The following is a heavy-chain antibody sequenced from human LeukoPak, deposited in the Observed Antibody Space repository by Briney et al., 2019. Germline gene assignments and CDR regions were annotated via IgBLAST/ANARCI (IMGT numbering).Heavy chain of an antibody. J-gene: IGHJ4*02. D-gene: IGHD1-1*01. CDR1: GFTFSSYA. V-gene: IGHV3-23*01. CDR3: AKLRTGTATNFDY. CDR2: ISNSGGTT. Sequence: PGGSLRLSCAASGFTFSSYAMSWVRQAPGKGLEWVSSISNSGGTTYYADSVKGRFTISRDNSKSALYLQMSSLGAEDTAVYYCAKLRTGTATNFDYWGQGTLVTVSS.